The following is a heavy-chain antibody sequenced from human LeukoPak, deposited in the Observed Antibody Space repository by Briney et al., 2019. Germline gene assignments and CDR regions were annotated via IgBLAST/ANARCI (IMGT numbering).Heavy chain of an antibody. V-gene: IGHV3-52*01. CDR2: IKCDGSEK. Sequence: GGSLRLSCAASGFTFSSSWMHWVCQAPEKGLEWAADIKCDGSEKCYVDSVKGRLTISRDNAKNSLYLQVNSLRAEDMTVYYCVRGVGSSTSCYVRAFDIWGQGTMVTVSS. J-gene: IGHJ3*02. D-gene: IGHD2-2*01. CDR1: GFTFSSSW. CDR3: VRGVGSSTSCYVRAFDI.